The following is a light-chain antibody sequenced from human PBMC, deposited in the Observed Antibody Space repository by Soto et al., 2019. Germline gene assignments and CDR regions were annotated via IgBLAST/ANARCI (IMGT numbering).Light chain of an antibody. V-gene: IGLV1-40*01. Sequence: QSVLTQPPSVSGAPGQRVTISCTGSSSNIGAGYDVHWYQQLPGTAPKLLIYGNINRPSGVPDRFSGSKSGTSASLAITGLQAEYEADYYCQSYDSSLIGVVFGGGVKLTV. J-gene: IGLJ2*01. CDR3: QSYDSSLIGVV. CDR2: GNI. CDR1: SSNIGAGYD.